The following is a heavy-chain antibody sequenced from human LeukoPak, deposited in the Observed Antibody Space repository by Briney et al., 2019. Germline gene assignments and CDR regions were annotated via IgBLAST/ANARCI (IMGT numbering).Heavy chain of an antibody. CDR1: GDSISSGGYS. V-gene: IGHV4-30-2*01. J-gene: IGHJ3*02. CDR3: ARGESTFDI. Sequence: SETLSLTCAVSGDSISSGGYSWSWIRQPPGKGLEWIGYIYHSGTTLYNPSLKSRVTISVHGSKNQFSLKLNSVTAADTAVYYCARGESTFDIWGQGTMLTVSS. D-gene: IGHD1-26*01. CDR2: IYHSGTT.